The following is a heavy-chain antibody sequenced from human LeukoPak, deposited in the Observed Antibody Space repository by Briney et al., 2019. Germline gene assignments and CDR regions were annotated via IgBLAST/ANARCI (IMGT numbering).Heavy chain of an antibody. D-gene: IGHD3-22*01. J-gene: IGHJ3*02. CDR3: ARHRSSYYYDSSGYYNPNDAFDI. V-gene: IGHV4-39*01. CDR2: IYYSGST. Sequence: SETLSLTCTVSGGSISSSSYYWGWIRQPPGKGLEWIGSIYYSGSTYYNPSLKSRVTISVDTSKNQFSLKLSSVTAADTAVYYCARHRSSYYYDSSGYYNPNDAFDIWGQGTMVTVSS. CDR1: GGSISSSSYY.